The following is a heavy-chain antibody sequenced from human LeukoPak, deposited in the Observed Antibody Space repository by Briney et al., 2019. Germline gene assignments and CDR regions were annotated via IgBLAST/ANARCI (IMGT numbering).Heavy chain of an antibody. D-gene: IGHD1/OR15-1a*01. CDR2: IYYSGST. J-gene: IGHJ5*02. Sequence: SETLSLTCTVSGGSISSGGYYWSWIRQHPGRGLEWIGYIYYSGSTYYNPSLKSRVTISVDTSKNQFSLKLSSVTAADTAVYYCARVNNWNIGPWGQGTLVTVSS. V-gene: IGHV4-31*03. CDR3: ARVNNWNIGP. CDR1: GGSISSGGYY.